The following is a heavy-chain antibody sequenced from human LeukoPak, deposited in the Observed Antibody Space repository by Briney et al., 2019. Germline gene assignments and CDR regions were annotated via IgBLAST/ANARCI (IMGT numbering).Heavy chain of an antibody. CDR1: GFTFSDYY. J-gene: IGHJ4*02. CDR3: ARDKIAGATTLDY. V-gene: IGHV3-11*04. D-gene: IGHD1-26*01. CDR2: ISSSGSTI. Sequence: GGSLRLSCAASGFTFSDYYMSWVRQAPGKGLEWVSYISSSGSTIYYADSVKGRFTISRDNAKNSLYLQMNSLRAEDTAIYYCARDKIAGATTLDYWGQGTLVTVSS.